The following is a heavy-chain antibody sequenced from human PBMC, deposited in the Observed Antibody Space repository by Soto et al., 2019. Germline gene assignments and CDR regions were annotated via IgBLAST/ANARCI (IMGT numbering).Heavy chain of an antibody. CDR1: GGSFIGYY. V-gene: IGHV4-34*01. D-gene: IGHD4-17*01. CDR3: ARETYGDYVGYFDP. J-gene: IGHJ5*02. Sequence: PLEILSLTCAVYGGSFIGYYWSWIRQPPGKGLEWIGEINHSGSTNYNPSLKSRVTISVDTSKNQFSLKVRSVTAADTAVYYCARETYGDYVGYFDPWGQGIQVTVSS. CDR2: INHSGST.